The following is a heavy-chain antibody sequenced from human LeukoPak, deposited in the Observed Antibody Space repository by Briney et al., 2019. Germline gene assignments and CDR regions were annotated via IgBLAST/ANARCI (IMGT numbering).Heavy chain of an antibody. CDR1: GFSFNTYW. D-gene: IGHD6-13*01. J-gene: IGHJ4*02. CDR2: ISGSGGST. Sequence: GGSLRLSCVASGFSFNTYWMSWVRQAPGKGLEWVSAISGSGGSTYYADSVKGRFTISRDNSKNTLYLQMNSLRAEDTAVYYCAKDLTLAGTLFDYWGQGTLVTVSS. V-gene: IGHV3-23*01. CDR3: AKDLTLAGTLFDY.